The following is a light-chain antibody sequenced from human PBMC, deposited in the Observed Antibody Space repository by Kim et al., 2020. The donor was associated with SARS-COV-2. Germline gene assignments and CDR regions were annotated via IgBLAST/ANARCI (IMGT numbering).Light chain of an antibody. CDR1: QTLSNY. J-gene: IGKJ2*01. CDR3: QQSYNVPRT. Sequence: SASVGDRVTITCRTSQTLSNYLNWYQQRPGKAPRLLIYSSSTLQSVVPSRFSGSGSGTDFTLTISSLQPEDSATYCCQQSYNVPRTFGQGTKLEI. V-gene: IGKV1-39*01. CDR2: SSS.